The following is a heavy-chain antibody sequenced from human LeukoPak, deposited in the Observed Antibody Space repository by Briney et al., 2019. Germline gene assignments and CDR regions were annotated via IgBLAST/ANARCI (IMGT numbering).Heavy chain of an antibody. CDR1: GFTFSSHW. V-gene: IGHV3-7*01. J-gene: IGHJ4*02. CDR3: ARRYMATSAEDFDY. D-gene: IGHD5-24*01. Sequence: GGSLRLSCAASGFTFSSHWMSWVRQAPGKGLEWVANIKKDGSEKYYVDAVKGRFTISRDNAKNSLYLQMNSLRAEDAAVYYCARRYMATSAEDFDYWGQGTLVTVSS. CDR2: IKKDGSEK.